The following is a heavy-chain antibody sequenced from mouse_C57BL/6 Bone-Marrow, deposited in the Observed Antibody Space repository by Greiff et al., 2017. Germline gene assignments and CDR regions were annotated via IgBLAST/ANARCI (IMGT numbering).Heavy chain of an antibody. CDR3: AREGDYYYGVSHYGMDY. Sequence: VQLQESGAELARPGASVKLSCKASGYTFTSYGISWVKQRTGQGLEWIGEIYPRSGNTYYNEKFKGKATLTADKSSSTAYMELRSLTSVDSAVYFCAREGDYYYGVSHYGMDYWGQGTSVTVSS. CDR1: GYTFTSYG. CDR2: IYPRSGNT. D-gene: IGHD1-1*02. V-gene: IGHV1-81*01. J-gene: IGHJ4*01.